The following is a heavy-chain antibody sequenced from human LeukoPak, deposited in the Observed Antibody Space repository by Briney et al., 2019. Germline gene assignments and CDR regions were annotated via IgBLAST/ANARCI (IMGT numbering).Heavy chain of an antibody. Sequence: GWSLRLSCAASGFSFDNYAMTWVRQAPGKGLEWVSSLSGTGGGTWYAGSVKGRFTISRDNSKNTVYLQMNSLRVEDTAIYYCAKDRTPYSRSGGYYLGAFDIWGHGTLLTVSS. D-gene: IGHD3-10*01. CDR2: LSGTGGGT. J-gene: IGHJ3*02. CDR1: GFSFDNYA. V-gene: IGHV3-23*01. CDR3: AKDRTPYSRSGGYYLGAFDI.